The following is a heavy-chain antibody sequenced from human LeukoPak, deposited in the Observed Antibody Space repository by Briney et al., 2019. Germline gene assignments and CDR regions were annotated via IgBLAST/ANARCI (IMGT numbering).Heavy chain of an antibody. CDR3: AKDRSGYGDAFDI. Sequence: GGSLRLSRAASGFTFSSYGMHWVRQAPGKGLEWVAVISYDGSNKYYADSAKGRFTISRDNSKNTLYLQVNSLRAEDTAVYYCAKDRSGYGDAFDIWGQGTMVTVSS. CDR1: GFTFSSYG. J-gene: IGHJ3*02. D-gene: IGHD3-10*01. CDR2: ISYDGSNK. V-gene: IGHV3-30*18.